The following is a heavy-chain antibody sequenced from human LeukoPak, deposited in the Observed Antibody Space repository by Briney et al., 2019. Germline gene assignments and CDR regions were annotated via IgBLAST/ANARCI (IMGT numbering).Heavy chain of an antibody. CDR3: ARPRAQHPPHFDS. J-gene: IGHJ4*02. CDR1: GYSFTSYW. D-gene: IGHD6-13*01. CDR2: IYPGDPDT. Sequence: GESLKISCKGSGYSFTSYWIGCVRRMPGKGLEWMGIIYPGDPDTKYSPSLQGQVPISADKPISTAYLQWSSLKASDTDMYYCARPRAQHPPHFDSWGQGTLVTVSS. V-gene: IGHV5-51*01.